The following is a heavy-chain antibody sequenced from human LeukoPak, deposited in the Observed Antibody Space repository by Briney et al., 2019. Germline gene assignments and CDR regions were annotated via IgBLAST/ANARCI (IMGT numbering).Heavy chain of an antibody. D-gene: IGHD3-10*01. V-gene: IGHV3-74*01. CDR1: GFTFSSYW. CDR3: ARDVGEYQILGFDY. Sequence: GGSLRLSCAASGFTFSSYWMHWVRQAPGKGLVWVSRINSDGSRTNYADSVKGRFTISRDNAKNTLYLQMNSLRAEDTAIYYCARDVGEYQILGFDYWGQGTLVTVSS. CDR2: INSDGSRT. J-gene: IGHJ4*02.